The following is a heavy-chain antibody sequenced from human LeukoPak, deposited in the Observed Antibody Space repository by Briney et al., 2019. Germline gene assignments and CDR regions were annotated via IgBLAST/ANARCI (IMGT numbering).Heavy chain of an antibody. Sequence: GGSLRLSCAASGFTFSGSAMHWVRQASGKGLEWVGRIRSKANSYATAYAASVKGRFTISRDDSKNTAYLQMNSLKTEGTAVYYCTRYHHYYGSGGYDYWGQGTLVTVSS. V-gene: IGHV3-73*01. CDR1: GFTFSGSA. CDR2: IRSKANSYAT. D-gene: IGHD3-10*01. CDR3: TRYHHYYGSGGYDY. J-gene: IGHJ4*02.